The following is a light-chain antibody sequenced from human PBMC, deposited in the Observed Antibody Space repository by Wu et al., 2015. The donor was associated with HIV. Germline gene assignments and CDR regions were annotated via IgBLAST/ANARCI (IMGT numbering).Light chain of an antibody. V-gene: IGKV3-20*01. CDR1: HGIDSD. Sequence: VLTQSPGTLSLSPGDRATLSCRASHGIDSDLAWYQQKRGQAPKLIIYGASHRASGVPDRFGGGGSGTDFTLIISRLEPEDFAVYYCQHREFFGQGTVLEI. CDR2: GAS. J-gene: IGKJ2*01. CDR3: QHREF.